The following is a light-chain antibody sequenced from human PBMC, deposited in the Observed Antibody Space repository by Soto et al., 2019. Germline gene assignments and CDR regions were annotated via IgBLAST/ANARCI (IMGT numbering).Light chain of an antibody. Sequence: EIVRTQSPATLSVSPGERATLSCRASESVSSNLAWYQKKPGQDPRLLFYGASTRATDIPARFSGAGSGTEFNLTISSLQSEDLAVYYCQQHSKWPRTFGQGTKGDI. CDR1: ESVSSN. CDR2: GAS. V-gene: IGKV3-15*01. J-gene: IGKJ1*01. CDR3: QQHSKWPRT.